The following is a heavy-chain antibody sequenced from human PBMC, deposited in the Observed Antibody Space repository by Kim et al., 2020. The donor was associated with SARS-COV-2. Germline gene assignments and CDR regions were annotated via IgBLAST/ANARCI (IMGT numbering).Heavy chain of an antibody. J-gene: IGHJ6*02. D-gene: IGHD3-10*01. CDR3: AKESGSGSYYAWTYDYYGMDV. CDR2: ISYDGSNK. V-gene: IGHV3-30*18. CDR1: GFTFSSYG. Sequence: GGSLRLSCAASGFTFSSYGMHWVRQAPGKGLEWVAVISYDGSNKYYADSVKGRFTISSDNSKNTLYLQMKSRRAKDTAVDYCAKESGSGSYYAWTYDYYGMDVWGQGTTFTVSS.